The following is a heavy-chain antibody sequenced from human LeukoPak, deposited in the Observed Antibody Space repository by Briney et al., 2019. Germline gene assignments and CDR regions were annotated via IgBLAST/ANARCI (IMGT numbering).Heavy chain of an antibody. D-gene: IGHD6-13*01. CDR3: ARKGLRIAAAGSLDY. J-gene: IGHJ4*02. CDR2: ISPYNGNT. Sequence: ASVKVSCKASGYTFIHYGITWVRQAPGQRLEWMGWISPYNGNTNYAQKLQGRVTMTTDTSTSTAYMELRSLRSDDTAVYYCARKGLRIAAAGSLDYWGQGTLVTVSS. CDR1: GYTFIHYG. V-gene: IGHV1-18*01.